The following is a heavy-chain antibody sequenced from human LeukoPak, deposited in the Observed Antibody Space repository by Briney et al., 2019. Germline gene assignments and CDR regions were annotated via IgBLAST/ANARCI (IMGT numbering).Heavy chain of an antibody. CDR3: ARHEDRNWYFDH. J-gene: IGHJ4*02. V-gene: IGHV4-30-4*01. CDR1: GGSISSGDYY. CDR2: IYYSGST. D-gene: IGHD1-1*01. Sequence: PSETLSLTCTVSGGSISSGDYYWSWIRQPPGKGLEWIGYIYYSGSTYYNPSLKSRVTISVDTSKNQFSLKLSSVTAADTAVYYCARHEDRNWYFDHWGQGTLVTVSS.